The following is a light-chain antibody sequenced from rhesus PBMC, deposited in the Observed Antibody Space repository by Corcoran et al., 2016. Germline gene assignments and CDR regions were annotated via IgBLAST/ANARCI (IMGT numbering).Light chain of an antibody. J-gene: IGKJ3*01. V-gene: IGKV2-78*01. CDR1: QSLLHSNGYTY. Sequence: DIVMTQTPLSLPVTPGEPASISCRSSQSLLHSNGYTYLFWYLQKPGQFPQFLIYLGSNRAPGVPDRFSGSGSGTDFTLKISRVEAEDVGIYYCLQNIQLPFTFGPGTKLDIK. CDR3: LQNIQLPFT. CDR2: LGS.